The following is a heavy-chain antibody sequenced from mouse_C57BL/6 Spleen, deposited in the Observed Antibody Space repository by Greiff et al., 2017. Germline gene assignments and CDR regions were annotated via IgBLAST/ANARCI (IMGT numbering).Heavy chain of an antibody. CDR2: ISSGGSYT. CDR3: ARPYGYDVGDYFDY. CDR1: GFTFSSYG. Sequence: EVKLEESGGDLVTPGGSLKLSCAASGFTFSSYGMSWVRQTPDKRLAWVATISSGGSYTYYPESVKGRFTISRDNAKNTLYLQMSSLKSEDTAMYYCARPYGYDVGDYFDYWGQITTLTVSS. D-gene: IGHD2-2*01. J-gene: IGHJ2*01. V-gene: IGHV5-6*02.